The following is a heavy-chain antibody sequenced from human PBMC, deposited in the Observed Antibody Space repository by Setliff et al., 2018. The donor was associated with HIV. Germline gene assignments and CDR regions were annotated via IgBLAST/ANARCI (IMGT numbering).Heavy chain of an antibody. CDR2: VHFSGSP. CDR3: ARGQYRGSWYRGLAYFDS. Sequence: LSLTCTVSGGSIPSSTYYWGWIRQPPGKGLEWIGNVHFSGSPYYNPSLERRVSISVDTSKNQFSLKLSSVTASDTAVYYCARGQYRGSWYRGLAYFDSWGQGTLVTVSS. V-gene: IGHV4-39*01. D-gene: IGHD6-13*01. CDR1: GGSIPSSTYY. J-gene: IGHJ4*02.